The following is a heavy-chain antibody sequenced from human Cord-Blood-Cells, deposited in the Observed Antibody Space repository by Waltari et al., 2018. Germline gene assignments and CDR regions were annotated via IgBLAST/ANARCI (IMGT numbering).Heavy chain of an antibody. D-gene: IGHD3-3*01. CDR3: ARLDFWSGYYDY. J-gene: IGHJ4*02. CDR2: IYYSGST. CDR1: GGSISSSSYY. V-gene: IGHV4-39*01. Sequence: QLQLQESGPGLVKPSETLSLTCTVSGGSISSSSYYWGWIRQPPGKGLEWIGGIYYSGSTYYNPSLKNRVTISVDTSKNQFSLKLSSVTAADTAVYYCARLDFWSGYYDYWGQGTLVTVSS.